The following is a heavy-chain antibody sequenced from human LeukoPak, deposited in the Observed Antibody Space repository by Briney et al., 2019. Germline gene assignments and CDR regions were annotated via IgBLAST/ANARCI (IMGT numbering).Heavy chain of an antibody. J-gene: IGHJ5*02. Sequence: ASVKVSCKASGYTFTSYPINWVRQAPGQGLEWMGWISPYNGNTFLAQEFRGRVTMTTDTSTSTAYMELRSLRSDDTAVYYCAREGAYCSSTSCHIQNWFDPWGQGTLVTVSS. D-gene: IGHD2-2*01. CDR1: GYTFTSYP. V-gene: IGHV1-18*01. CDR2: ISPYNGNT. CDR3: AREGAYCSSTSCHIQNWFDP.